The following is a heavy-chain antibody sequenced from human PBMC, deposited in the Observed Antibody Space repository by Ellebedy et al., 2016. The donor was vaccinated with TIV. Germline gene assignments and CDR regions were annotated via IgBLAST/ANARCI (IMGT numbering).Heavy chain of an antibody. CDR2: IGTAGDT. V-gene: IGHV3-13*01. CDR1: GFTFSRHD. Sequence: GESLKISCAASGFTFSRHDMHWVRQATGKGLEWVSAIGTAGDTYYPGSVKGRFTISRENAKNSLYLQMNSLRPEDTAVYYCAGGAGWLIEHWGLGTLVTVSS. CDR3: AGGAGWLIEH. D-gene: IGHD6-19*01. J-gene: IGHJ1*01.